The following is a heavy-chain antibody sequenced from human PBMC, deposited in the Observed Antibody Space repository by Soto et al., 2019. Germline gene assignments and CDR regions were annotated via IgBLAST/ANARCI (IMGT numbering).Heavy chain of an antibody. CDR2: IWYDGSKE. D-gene: IGHD1-20*01. J-gene: IGHJ4*02. CDR1: GLTLSNFA. Sequence: PGGSLRLSCAASGLTLSNFAMHWVRQPPGKGLEWVALIWYDGSKEYYADSVKGRFTISRDNSKNTLYLQMSSLRVEDTAVYYCARGPRIAITGPYFDYWGQGTLVTVSS. V-gene: IGHV3-33*01. CDR3: ARGPRIAITGPYFDY.